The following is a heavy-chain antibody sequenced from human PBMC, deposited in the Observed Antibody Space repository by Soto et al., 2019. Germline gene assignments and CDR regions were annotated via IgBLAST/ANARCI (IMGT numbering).Heavy chain of an antibody. D-gene: IGHD1-26*01. CDR1: GGPFSSYA. Sequence: SVKVCFKASGGPFSSYAISLVRQAPGQGLEWMGGIIPIFGTANYAQKFQGRVTITADESTSTAYMELSSLRSEDTAVYYCARDRKVAARCAFDIWGHGTMVTVSS. V-gene: IGHV1-69*13. J-gene: IGHJ3*02. CDR2: IIPIFGTA. CDR3: ARDRKVAARCAFDI.